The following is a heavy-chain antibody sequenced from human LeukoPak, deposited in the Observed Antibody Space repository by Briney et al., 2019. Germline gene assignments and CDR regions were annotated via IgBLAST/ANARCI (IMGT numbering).Heavy chain of an antibody. D-gene: IGHD4-17*01. J-gene: IGHJ5*02. Sequence: GASVKVSCKASGYTFTSYAMNWVRQAPGQGLEWMGWINTNTGNPTYAQGFTGRFVFSLDTSVSTAYLQISSLKAEDTAVYYCARAGSPGYGDYDVSIDPWGQGTLVTVSS. CDR3: ARAGSPGYGDYDVSIDP. V-gene: IGHV7-4-1*02. CDR2: INTNTGNP. CDR1: GYTFTSYA.